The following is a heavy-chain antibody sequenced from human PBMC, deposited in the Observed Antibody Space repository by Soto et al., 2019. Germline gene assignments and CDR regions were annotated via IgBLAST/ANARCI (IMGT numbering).Heavy chain of an antibody. V-gene: IGHV4-34*01. CDR2: INHSGST. J-gene: IGHJ4*02. CDR3: ARGQSSLLLDC. Sequence: QVQLQQWGAGLLKPSETLSLTCAVYGGSFSGYYWSWIRQPPGKGLEWIGEINHSGSTNYNPSLKSRVTISVDTSKNQFSLKLSSATAADTAVYYCARGQSSLLLDCWGQGVLVTVSS. CDR1: GGSFSGYY. D-gene: IGHD2-8*02.